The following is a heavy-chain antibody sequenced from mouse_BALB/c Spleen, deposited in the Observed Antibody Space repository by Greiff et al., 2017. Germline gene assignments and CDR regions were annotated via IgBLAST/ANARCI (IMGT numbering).Heavy chain of an antibody. CDR1: GFTFSSYG. J-gene: IGHJ1*01. Sequence: EVKLMESGGDLVKPGGSLKLSCAASGFTFSSYGMSWVRQTPDKRLEWVATISSGGSYTYYPDSVKGRFTISRDNAKNTLYLQMSSLKSEDTAMYYCARGDRSFDVWGAGTTVTVSS. CDR3: ARGDRSFDV. V-gene: IGHV5-6*01. D-gene: IGHD2-14*01. CDR2: ISSGGSYT.